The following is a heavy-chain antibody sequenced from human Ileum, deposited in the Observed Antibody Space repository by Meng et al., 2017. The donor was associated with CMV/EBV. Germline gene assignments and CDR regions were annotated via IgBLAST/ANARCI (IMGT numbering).Heavy chain of an antibody. CDR2: INPNSGDT. V-gene: IGHV1-2*02. D-gene: IGHD6-19*01. CDR1: GYTFTGHY. J-gene: IGHJ4*02. Sequence: QGELVQSGAGVKRPGASVKVSCKASGYTFTGHYMHWVRQAPGQGLEWMGWINPNSGDTNYAQNFQGRVTMTRDTSISTAYMELTSLRSDDTAVYYCARRAVLGPLPYLDQWGQGTLVTVSS. CDR3: ARRAVLGPLPYLDQ.